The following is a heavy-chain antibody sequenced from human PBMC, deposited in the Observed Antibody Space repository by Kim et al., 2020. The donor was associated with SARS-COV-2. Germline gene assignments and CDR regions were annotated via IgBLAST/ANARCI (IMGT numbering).Heavy chain of an antibody. CDR1: GYTFTSYG. J-gene: IGHJ4*02. D-gene: IGHD2-15*01. CDR2: ISAYNGNT. Sequence: ASVKVSCKASGYTFTSYGISWVRQAPGQGLEWMGWISAYNGNTNYAQKLQGRVTMTTDTSTSTAYMELRSLRSDDTAVYYCARDLGRGGGGSSPPFDYWGQGTLVTVSS. V-gene: IGHV1-18*04. CDR3: ARDLGRGGGGSSPPFDY.